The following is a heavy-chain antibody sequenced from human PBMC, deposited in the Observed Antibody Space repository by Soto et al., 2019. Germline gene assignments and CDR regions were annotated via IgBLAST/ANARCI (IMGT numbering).Heavy chain of an antibody. CDR2: IYYSGST. CDR3: ASSYGDYDIFDY. V-gene: IGHV4-39*01. CDR1: GGSISSSSYY. J-gene: IGHJ4*02. D-gene: IGHD4-17*01. Sequence: PSETLSLTCTVSGGSISSSSYYWGWIRQPPGKGLEWIGSIYYSGSTYYNPSLKSRVTISVDTSKNQFSLKLSSVTAADTAVYYCASSYGDYDIFDYWGQGTLVTGSS.